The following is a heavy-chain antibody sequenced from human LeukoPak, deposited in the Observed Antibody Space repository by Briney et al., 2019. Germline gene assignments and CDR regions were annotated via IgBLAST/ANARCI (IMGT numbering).Heavy chain of an antibody. CDR3: ARDAGYSSGWYGSDY. V-gene: IGHV1-69*01. CDR2: IIPIFGTA. CDR1: GASLCTYA. D-gene: IGHD6-19*01. J-gene: IGHJ4*02. Sequence: KVSCHASGASLCTYAISWVRQVPGQALEWMGGIIPIFGTANYAQKYQGRVTITGDESTSTAYMELSSLRSEDTAVYYCARDAGYSSGWYGSDYWGQGTLVTVSS.